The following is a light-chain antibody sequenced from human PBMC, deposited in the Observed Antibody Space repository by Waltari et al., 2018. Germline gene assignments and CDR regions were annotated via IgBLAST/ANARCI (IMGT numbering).Light chain of an antibody. V-gene: IGLV6-57*04. CDR3: QSYNSSNVI. CDR2: EDN. CDR1: SGSIASNY. J-gene: IGLJ2*01. Sequence: NFMLTQPHSVSESPGKTLTISCTRSSGSIASNYVQWYQQRPGRAPITVIYEDNERPPGVPARVSGCIDSSSNAASLTICGLKTEDEADYYCQSYNSSNVIFGGGTKLTVL.